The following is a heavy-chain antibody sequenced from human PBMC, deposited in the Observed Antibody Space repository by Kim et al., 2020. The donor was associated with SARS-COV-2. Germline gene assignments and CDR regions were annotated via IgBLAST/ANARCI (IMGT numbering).Heavy chain of an antibody. Sequence: GGSLRLSCAASGFTFSSYAMSWVRQAPGKGLEWVSRINGSGGSTYYADSVKGRFTISRDNSKNTLYLQMNSLRAEDTAVYYCAAKHVSQLLWFGELPPYPVYAMDAWGQGTPVTVSS. D-gene: IGHD3-10*01. CDR2: INGSGGST. J-gene: IGHJ6*02. CDR3: AAKHVSQLLWFGELPPYPVYAMDA. V-gene: IGHV3-23*01. CDR1: GFTFSSYA.